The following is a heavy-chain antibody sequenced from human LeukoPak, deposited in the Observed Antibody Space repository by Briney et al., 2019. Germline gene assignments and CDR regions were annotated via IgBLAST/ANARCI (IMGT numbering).Heavy chain of an antibody. CDR3: TRVPRYCSGGRCYVD. D-gene: IGHD2-15*01. Sequence: SETLSLTCTVSNASITNYDWNWIRQSADKGLEWIGRILATGGTNYHPSLRTRITISADTSKNQISLRLTSMTAADTALYHCTRVPRYCSGGRCYVDWGQGTLVTVSS. V-gene: IGHV4-4*07. CDR1: NASITNYD. J-gene: IGHJ4*02. CDR2: ILATGGT.